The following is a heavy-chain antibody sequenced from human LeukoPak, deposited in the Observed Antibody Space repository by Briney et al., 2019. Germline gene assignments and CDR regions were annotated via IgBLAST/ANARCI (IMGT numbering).Heavy chain of an antibody. V-gene: IGHV3-7*03. J-gene: IGHJ5*02. CDR2: IKYDGSEK. CDR3: AGYYGAGSWTGFDP. Sequence: PGGSLTLSCAASGFTFSDYWMNWVRQAPGKGLEWVANIKYDGSEKYYVDSVEGRFTISRDNAKKSLYLHMDSLRADDTAVYYCAGYYGAGSWTGFDPWGQGTLVSVSS. CDR1: GFTFSDYW. D-gene: IGHD2-15*01.